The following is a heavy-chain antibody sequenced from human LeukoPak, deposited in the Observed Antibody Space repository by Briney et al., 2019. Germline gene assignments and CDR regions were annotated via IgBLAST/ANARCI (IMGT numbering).Heavy chain of an antibody. Sequence: GGSLRLSCAASGFTFSSYAMHWVRRAPGKGLEWVAVISYDGSSKYYADSVKGRFTISRDNSKNTLYLQMNSLRAEDTAVYYCARSRDGYNRFDYWGQGTLVTVSS. J-gene: IGHJ4*02. CDR2: ISYDGSSK. CDR3: ARSRDGYNRFDY. V-gene: IGHV3-30*04. D-gene: IGHD5-24*01. CDR1: GFTFSSYA.